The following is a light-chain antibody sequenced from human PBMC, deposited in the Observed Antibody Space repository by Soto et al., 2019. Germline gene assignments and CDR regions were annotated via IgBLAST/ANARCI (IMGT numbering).Light chain of an antibody. Sequence: DIQLTQSPFFLSASVGDRVTISCRASQAIYSYLAWYQQKPGKAPKLLIFGASKLQSGVPSRFSGSGSGTEFTLTISSLQPDDFATYYCQHYNSYSEAFGQGTKVELK. CDR3: QHYNSYSEA. CDR1: QAIYSY. J-gene: IGKJ1*01. V-gene: IGKV1-9*01. CDR2: GAS.